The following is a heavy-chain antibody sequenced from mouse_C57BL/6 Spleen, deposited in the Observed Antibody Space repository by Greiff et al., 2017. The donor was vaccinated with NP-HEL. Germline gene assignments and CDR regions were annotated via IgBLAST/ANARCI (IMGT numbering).Heavy chain of an antibody. CDR3: TISGSNYFMAY. Sequence: QVQLQQSGAELVRPGASVKMSCTASGFTFTSYTMHWVKQRPGQGLEWIGNLNPSGGYTKYNQKFKDKATLTADKSSSTAYMQLSSLTSEDSAVYYCTISGSNYFMAYWGQGTSVTVSS. CDR1: GFTFTSYT. CDR2: LNPSGGYT. V-gene: IGHV1-4*01. D-gene: IGHD2-5*01. J-gene: IGHJ4*01.